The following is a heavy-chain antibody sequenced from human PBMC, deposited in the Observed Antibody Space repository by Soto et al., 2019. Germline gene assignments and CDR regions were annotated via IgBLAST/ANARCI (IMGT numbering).Heavy chain of an antibody. CDR1: GFTFSDYY. CDR2: ISSSSSYT. D-gene: IGHD3-3*01. Sequence: QVQLVESGGGLVKPGGSLRLSCAASGFTFSDYYMSWIRQAPGKGLEWVSYISSSSSYTNYADSVKGRFTISRDNAKNSLYLQMNSLRAEDTAVYYCAARPPPQRYYDFWSGYGSDWFDPWGQGTLVTVSS. CDR3: AARPPPQRYYDFWSGYGSDWFDP. V-gene: IGHV3-11*06. J-gene: IGHJ5*02.